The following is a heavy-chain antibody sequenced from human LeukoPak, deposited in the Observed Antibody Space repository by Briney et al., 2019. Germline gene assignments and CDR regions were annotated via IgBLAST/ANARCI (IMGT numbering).Heavy chain of an antibody. D-gene: IGHD6-6*01. J-gene: IGHJ4*02. CDR2: ISASSGT. CDR1: GFTLSSYV. V-gene: IGHV3-23*01. CDR3: AKAGSSSTYYFDY. Sequence: GGSLRLSCAASGFTLSSYVMRWVRQPPGKGLEWVSTISASSGTYYADSVKGRFTISRDNSKNTVYLKMNSLRAEDTAIYYCAKAGSSSTYYFDYWGQGALVTVSS.